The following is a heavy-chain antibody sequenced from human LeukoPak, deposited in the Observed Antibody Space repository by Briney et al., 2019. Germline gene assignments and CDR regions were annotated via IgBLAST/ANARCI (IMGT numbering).Heavy chain of an antibody. CDR3: AKDVVAAANYFDY. CDR1: GFTFSDYY. CDR2: ISSSGSTI. Sequence: GGALRLSCAASGFTFSDYYMSWIRQAPGKGLEWVSYISSSGSTIYYADSVKGRFTISRDNAKNSLYLQMNSLRAEDTAVYYCAKDVVAAANYFDYWGQGTLVTVSS. J-gene: IGHJ4*02. D-gene: IGHD6-13*01. V-gene: IGHV3-11*01.